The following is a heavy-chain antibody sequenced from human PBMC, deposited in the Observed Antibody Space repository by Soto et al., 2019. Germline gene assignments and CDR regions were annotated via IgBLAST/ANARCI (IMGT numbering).Heavy chain of an antibody. D-gene: IGHD1-1*01. J-gene: IGHJ5*02. CDR3: GRGGERQLGGGNWFDP. Sequence: QVQLVQSGAEVKKPGSSVKVSCKASGGTFSSYAISWVRQAPGQGLEWMGGIIPIFGTANYAQKFQGRVTSTADKSTMTARMDMCCLIFEETAVYYGGRGGERQLGGGNWFDPWGQGTLVTVSS. V-gene: IGHV1-69*06. CDR2: IIPIFGTA. CDR1: GGTFSSYA.